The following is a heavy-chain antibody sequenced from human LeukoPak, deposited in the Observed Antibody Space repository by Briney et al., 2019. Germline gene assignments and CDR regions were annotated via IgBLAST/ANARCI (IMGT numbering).Heavy chain of an antibody. CDR2: ISAYNGNT. Sequence: GASVKVSCKASGYTFTGYYMHWVRQAPGQGLEWMGWISAYNGNTNYAQKLQGRVTMTTDTSTSTAYMELRSLRSDDTAVYYCARDLWQSGQQLVFPWGQGTLVTVSS. CDR3: ARDLWQSGQQLVFP. CDR1: GYTFTGYY. D-gene: IGHD6-13*01. J-gene: IGHJ4*02. V-gene: IGHV1-18*04.